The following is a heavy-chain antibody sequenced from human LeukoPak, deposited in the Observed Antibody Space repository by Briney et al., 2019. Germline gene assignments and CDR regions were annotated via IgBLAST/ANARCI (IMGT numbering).Heavy chain of an antibody. V-gene: IGHV5-51*01. J-gene: IGHJ4*02. Sequence: GESLKISCKGSGYSFTTHWIAWVRQMPGKGLEWMGIIYPGDSDTRYSPSFQGQVTISADRSATTAYLQWSSLKASDTAMYYCARHGELSTISTLDYWGQGALVTVSS. CDR3: ARHGELSTISTLDY. CDR1: GYSFTTHW. D-gene: IGHD5-24*01. CDR2: IYPGDSDT.